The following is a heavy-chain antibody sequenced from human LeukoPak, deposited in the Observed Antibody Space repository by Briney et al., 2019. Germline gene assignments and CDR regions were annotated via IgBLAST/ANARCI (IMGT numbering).Heavy chain of an antibody. D-gene: IGHD3-10*01. Sequence: PGGSLRFSCAASGFTFDNYAMSWVRQAPGKGLEWVSAISSSGDITYYADSVKGRFTVSRDSSKNTLFLQMNSLRAGDTAVYYCATEVRGVIINPWGQGTLVTVSS. CDR3: ATEVRGVIINP. J-gene: IGHJ5*02. CDR2: ISSSGDIT. CDR1: GFTFDNYA. V-gene: IGHV3-23*01.